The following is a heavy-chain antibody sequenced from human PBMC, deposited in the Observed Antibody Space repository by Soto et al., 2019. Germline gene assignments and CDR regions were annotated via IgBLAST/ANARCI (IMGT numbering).Heavy chain of an antibody. CDR3: AKDRGPNWFDP. V-gene: IGHV3-23*01. J-gene: IGHJ5*02. Sequence: GGSLRLSCAASGFTFISYAMSWVLQAPGKGLEWVSAISGSGGSTYYADSVKGRFTISRDNSKNTLYLQMNSLRAEDTAVYYCAKDRGPNWFDPWGQGTLVTVSS. CDR1: GFTFISYA. CDR2: ISGSGGST.